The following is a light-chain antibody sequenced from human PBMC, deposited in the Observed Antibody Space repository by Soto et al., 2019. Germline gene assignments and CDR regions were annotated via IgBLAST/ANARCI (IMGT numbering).Light chain of an antibody. V-gene: IGKV3-15*01. CDR1: QSVTNN. J-gene: IGKJ1*01. Sequence: EIVLTQSPGTLSLSPGERATLSCRASQSVTNNYLAWYQQKPGQAPRLLIYGASTRATGIPARFSGSGSGTEFTLTISSLQSEDFAVYFCQQYNIWPQTFGQGTKV. CDR3: QQYNIWPQT. CDR2: GAS.